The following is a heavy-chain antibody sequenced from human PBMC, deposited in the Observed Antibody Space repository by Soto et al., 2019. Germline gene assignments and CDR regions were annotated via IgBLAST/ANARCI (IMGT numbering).Heavy chain of an antibody. J-gene: IGHJ6*02. CDR3: ARDLGLLTTVVMYGMDV. CDR2: INSDGSST. D-gene: IGHD4-17*01. Sequence: PGGSLRLSCAASGFTFSSYWMHWVRQAPGKGLVWVSRINSDGSSTSYADSVKGRFTISRDNSKNTLYLQMNSLRAEDTAVYYCARDLGLLTTVVMYGMDVWGQGTTVTVSS. CDR1: GFTFSSYW. V-gene: IGHV3-74*01.